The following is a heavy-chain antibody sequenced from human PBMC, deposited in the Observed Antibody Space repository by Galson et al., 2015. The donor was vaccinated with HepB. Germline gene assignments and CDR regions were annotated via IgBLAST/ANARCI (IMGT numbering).Heavy chain of an antibody. V-gene: IGHV4-4*02. J-gene: IGHJ4*02. CDR3: ARAKEGRGYFDY. Sequence: ETLSLTCAVSGDSISNDRWWSWVRQPPGEGLEWIGEAYHSGGTNYRPSLKSRVTISVDKSKNQFSLKLTSVTAADTAVYYCARAKEGRGYFDYWGQGTLVIVS. D-gene: IGHD3-10*01. CDR2: AYHSGGT. CDR1: GDSISNDRW.